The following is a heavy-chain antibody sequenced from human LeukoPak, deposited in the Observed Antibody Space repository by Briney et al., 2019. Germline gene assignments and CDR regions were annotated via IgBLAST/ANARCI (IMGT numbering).Heavy chain of an antibody. V-gene: IGHV3-9*03. CDR1: GFTFRNYG. CDR2: ISWNSGSI. CDR3: AKESIAAAGSFDY. J-gene: IGHJ4*02. D-gene: IGHD6-13*01. Sequence: GGSLRLSCAASGFTFRNYGMHWVRQAPGKGLEWVSGISWNSGSIGYADSVKSRFTISRDNAKNSLYLQMNSLRAEDMALYYCAKESIAAAGSFDYWGQGTLVTVSS.